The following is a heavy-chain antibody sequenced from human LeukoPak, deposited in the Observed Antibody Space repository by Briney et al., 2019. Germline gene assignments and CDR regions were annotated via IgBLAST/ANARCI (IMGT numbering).Heavy chain of an antibody. D-gene: IGHD5-12*01. CDR3: ARVKNSGYDSHPDY. CDR2: IYYSGST. CDR1: GGSISSYY. V-gene: IGHV4-59*01. J-gene: IGHJ4*02. Sequence: SETLSLTCTVSGGSISSYYWSWIRQPPGKGLEWIGYIYYSGSTNYNPSLKSRVTISVDTSKNQFSLKLSSVTAADTAVYYCARVKNSGYDSHPDYWGQGTLVTVSS.